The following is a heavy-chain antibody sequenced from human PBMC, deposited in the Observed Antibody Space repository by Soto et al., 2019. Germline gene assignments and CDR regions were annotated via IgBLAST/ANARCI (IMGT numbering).Heavy chain of an antibody. Sequence: QITLNESGPTLVKPTQTLTLTCTFSGFSLTSRPVGVGWVRQPPGKALEWLAFIYWDDDKRYSPSLRSTLTVTKDASKNQVVLTLTNMDPVDTATYYCAHRRNYDGSWNEGVFDYWGQGILVTVSS. J-gene: IGHJ4*02. V-gene: IGHV2-5*02. CDR3: AHRRNYDGSWNEGVFDY. D-gene: IGHD3-16*01. CDR1: GFSLTSRPVG. CDR2: IYWDDDK.